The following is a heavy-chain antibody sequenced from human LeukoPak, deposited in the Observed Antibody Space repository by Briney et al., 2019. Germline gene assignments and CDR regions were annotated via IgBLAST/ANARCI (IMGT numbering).Heavy chain of an antibody. V-gene: IGHV3-23*01. D-gene: IGHD3-3*01. CDR2: ISASNGT. J-gene: IGHJ4*02. CDR3: AKASSFAITIFDY. Sequence: GSLRLSCAASGFTFSNFGINWVRQAPGKGLEWVSSISASNGTYYADSVGGRFTVSRDNSKNTLYLQMNSLRADDTAIYYCAKASSFAITIFDYWGQGTLVTVSS. CDR1: GFTFSNFG.